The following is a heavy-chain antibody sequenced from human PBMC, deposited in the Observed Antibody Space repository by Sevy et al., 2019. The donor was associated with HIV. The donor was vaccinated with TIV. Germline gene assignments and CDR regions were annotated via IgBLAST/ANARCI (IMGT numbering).Heavy chain of an antibody. CDR3: AAGTGTSDFDY. CDR1: GFTFSEAW. J-gene: IGHJ4*02. CDR2: IKSKTDAATR. Sequence: GGSLRLSCAASGFTFSEAWMSWVRRAPGKGLEWVGRIKSKTDAATRDFAAPVRGRFSISRDDSANTVYLVMNNLKPEDTGVYYCAAGTGTSDFDYWGQGTLVTVSS. D-gene: IGHD1-7*01. V-gene: IGHV3-15*01.